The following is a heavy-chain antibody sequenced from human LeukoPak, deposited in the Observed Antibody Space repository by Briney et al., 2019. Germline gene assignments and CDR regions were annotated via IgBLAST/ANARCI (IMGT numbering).Heavy chain of an antibody. J-gene: IGHJ4*02. Sequence: GASVKVSCKASGYTFTSYGISWVRQAPGQGLEWMGWISAYNGNTNYAQKLQGRVTMTTDTSTSTAYMELRSLRSDDTAVYYCARDRRDVYRDDLEDYWGQGTLVTVSS. CDR3: ARDRRDVYRDDLEDY. V-gene: IGHV1-18*01. D-gene: IGHD5-12*01. CDR1: GYTFTSYG. CDR2: ISAYNGNT.